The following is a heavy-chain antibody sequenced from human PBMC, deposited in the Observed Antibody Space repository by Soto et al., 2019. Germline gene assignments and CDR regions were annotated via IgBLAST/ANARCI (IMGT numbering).Heavy chain of an antibody. CDR3: AKDVGVQELDY. Sequence: GGSLRLSCAASGFTFDDYAMHWVRQAPGKGLEWVSGISWNSGSIGYADSVKGRFTISRDNAKNSLYLQMNSLRAEDTALYYCAKDVGVQELDYWGQGTLVTVSS. V-gene: IGHV3-9*01. CDR2: ISWNSGSI. CDR1: GFTFDDYA. J-gene: IGHJ4*02. D-gene: IGHD6-6*01.